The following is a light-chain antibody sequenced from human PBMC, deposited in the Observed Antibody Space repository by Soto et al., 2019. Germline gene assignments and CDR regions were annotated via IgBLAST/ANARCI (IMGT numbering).Light chain of an antibody. V-gene: IGKV4-1*01. J-gene: IGKJ1*01. CDR2: WAS. CDR3: QQYYDAPQT. CDR1: QSILYSSNNKNY. Sequence: DIVMTQSPDSLAVSLGERATINCKSSQSILYSSNNKNYLAWYQQKPGQPPKLLIYWASTRESGVPDRFSGSGSGTDFTLTFSSLQAGDVEVSYCQQYYDAPQTFGQGTKVEIK.